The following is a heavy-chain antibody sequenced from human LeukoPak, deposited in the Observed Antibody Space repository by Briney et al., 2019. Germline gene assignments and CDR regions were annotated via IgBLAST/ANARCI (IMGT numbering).Heavy chain of an antibody. D-gene: IGHD6-19*01. CDR1: GGSISSYY. CDR2: IYYSGST. J-gene: IGHJ4*02. V-gene: IGHV4-59*01. CDR3: ARGYSSGWFDY. Sequence: ASETLSLTCTVSGGSISSYYWSWLRQPPGKGLEWIGYIYYSGSTNYNPSLKSRVTISVDTSKNQFSLKLSSVAAAYTAVYYCARGYSSGWFDYWGQGTLVTVSS.